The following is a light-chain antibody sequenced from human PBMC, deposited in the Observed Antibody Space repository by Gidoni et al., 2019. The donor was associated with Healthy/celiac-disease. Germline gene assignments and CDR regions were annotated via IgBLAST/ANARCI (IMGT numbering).Light chain of an antibody. Sequence: SYELTQPPSVSVSTGQTARITSSGDALSKQYAYWYQPKPGQAPVLVIYKDSGRPSGIPERFSGSSSGTTVTLTISGVQAEDEADYYCQSADSSGTYVVFGGGTKLTVL. CDR2: KDS. CDR1: ALSKQY. V-gene: IGLV3-25*03. J-gene: IGLJ2*01. CDR3: QSADSSGTYVV.